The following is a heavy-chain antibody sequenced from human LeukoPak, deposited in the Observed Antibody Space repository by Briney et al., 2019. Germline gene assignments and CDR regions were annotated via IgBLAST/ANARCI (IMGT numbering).Heavy chain of an antibody. CDR2: IYYSGST. CDR3: ARTRGYCSGGSCHYFDY. Sequence: SETLSLTCTVSGGSISSGGYYWSWIRQHPGKGLEWIGYIYYSGSTYYNPSLKSRVTISVDTSKNQFSLKLSSVTAADTAVYYRARTRGYCSGGSCHYFDYWGQGTLVTVSS. V-gene: IGHV4-31*03. D-gene: IGHD2-15*01. J-gene: IGHJ4*02. CDR1: GGSISSGGYY.